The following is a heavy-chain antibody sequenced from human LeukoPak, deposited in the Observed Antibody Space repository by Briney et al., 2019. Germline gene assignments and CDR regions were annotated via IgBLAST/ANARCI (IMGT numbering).Heavy chain of an antibody. J-gene: IGHJ3*02. D-gene: IGHD1-1*01. CDR1: GDSVSSNSAA. Sequence: SQTLSLTCAISGDSVSSNSAAWNWIRQSPSRGLGWLGRTYYRSKWYNDYAVSVKSRITINPDTSKNQFSLQLNSVTPEDTAVYYCARGRQKNWNPRRGDAFDIWGQGTMVTVSS. CDR3: ARGRQKNWNPRRGDAFDI. CDR2: TYYRSKWYN. V-gene: IGHV6-1*01.